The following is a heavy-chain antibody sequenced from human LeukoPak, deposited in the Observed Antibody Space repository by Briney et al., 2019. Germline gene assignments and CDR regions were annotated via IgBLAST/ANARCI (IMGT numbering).Heavy chain of an antibody. D-gene: IGHD1-1*01. V-gene: IGHV3-9*03. J-gene: IGHJ3*01. CDR1: GFTFDDYA. CDR2: ISWNSGSI. CDR3: AKGKWKTTIDAFDV. Sequence: GRSLRRSCAASGFTFDDYAMHWVRQAPGKGLEWVSGISWNSGSIGYADSVKGRFTISRDNAKNSLYLQMNSLRAEAMCLYYCAKGKWKTTIDAFDVWGQGPMVTVSS.